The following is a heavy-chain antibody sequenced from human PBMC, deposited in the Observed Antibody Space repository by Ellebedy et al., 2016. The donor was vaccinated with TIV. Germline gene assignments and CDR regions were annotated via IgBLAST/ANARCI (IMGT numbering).Heavy chain of an antibody. J-gene: IGHJ5*02. D-gene: IGHD3-10*01. CDR2: IYYSGST. CDR1: GGSISRSSYY. Sequence: SETLSLTCTVSGGSISRSSYYWGWIRQPPGKGLEWIGSIYYSGSTDYNPSLKTRVTISADTSKNQFSLRLSSVTAADTAVYYCARWFGELLYVRWFDPWGQGTLVTVSP. V-gene: IGHV4-39*01. CDR3: ARWFGELLYVRWFDP.